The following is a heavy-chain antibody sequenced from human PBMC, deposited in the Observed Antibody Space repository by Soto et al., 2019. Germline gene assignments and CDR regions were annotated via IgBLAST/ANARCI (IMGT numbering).Heavy chain of an antibody. CDR2: IIPILGTG. D-gene: IGHD3-10*01. CDR3: AREEGSYNMGTFPFTYLDV. CDR1: GGTFTTDT. Sequence: QVQLVQSGPEVKKSGSSVKVSCKRSGGTFTTDTISWLRRAPGQGLEWMGRIIPILGTGNYAQKFQGRVTITEYKSTNTGYMELSSLTSDDTAVYSCAREEGSYNMGTFPFTYLDVWGNGTTVTVSS. J-gene: IGHJ6*03. V-gene: IGHV1-69*08.